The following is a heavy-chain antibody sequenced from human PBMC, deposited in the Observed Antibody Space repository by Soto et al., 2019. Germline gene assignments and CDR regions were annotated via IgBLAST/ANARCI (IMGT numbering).Heavy chain of an antibody. CDR1: GGSISSYY. D-gene: IGHD3-22*01. J-gene: IGHJ3*02. CDR3: ARPYYYDSSSESGAFDI. Sequence: SETLSLTCTVSGGSISSYYWSWSRQPPGKGLEWIGYIYYSGSTNYNPSLKSRVTISVDTSKNQFSLKLSSVTAADTAVYYCARPYYYDSSSESGAFDIWGQGTMVTVSS. V-gene: IGHV4-59*01. CDR2: IYYSGST.